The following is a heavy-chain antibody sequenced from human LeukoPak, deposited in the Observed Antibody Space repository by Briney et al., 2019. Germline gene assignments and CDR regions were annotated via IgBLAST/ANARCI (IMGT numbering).Heavy chain of an antibody. D-gene: IGHD7-27*01. J-gene: IGHJ3*02. Sequence: EETLKISCKGSGYSFTSYWIGWVRQMPGKGLEWMGIINVVDQDTRYSRSFQGQVTISAAKSTSTAYLQWSSLRASDTAMYYCARQLGSPGHFDIWGQGTMVTVSP. CDR2: INVVDQDT. V-gene: IGHV5-51*01. CDR1: GYSFTSYW. CDR3: ARQLGSPGHFDI.